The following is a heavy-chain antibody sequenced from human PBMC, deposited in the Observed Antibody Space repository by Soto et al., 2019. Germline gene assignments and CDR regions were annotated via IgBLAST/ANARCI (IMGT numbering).Heavy chain of an antibody. J-gene: IGHJ5*02. Sequence: PXESLSLSFAASGFTFRSFTMNWVRQAPGKGLEWVSTISSNSAYIYYTDALRGRFTISRDNAKNSLHLQMNSLRAEDTAVYYCTRDESRDSSARGWFDPWGPGTLVTVSS. CDR2: ISSNSAYI. CDR3: TRDESRDSSARGWFDP. D-gene: IGHD6-13*01. CDR1: GFTFRSFT. V-gene: IGHV3-21*01.